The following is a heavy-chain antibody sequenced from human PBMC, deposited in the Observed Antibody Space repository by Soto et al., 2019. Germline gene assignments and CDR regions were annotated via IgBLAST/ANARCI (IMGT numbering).Heavy chain of an antibody. V-gene: IGHV4-39*01. J-gene: IGHJ5*02. CDR2: IYYSGST. Sequence: QLQLQESGPGLVKPSETLSLTCTVSGGSISSSSYYWGWIRQPPGKGLEWIGSIYYSGSTYYNPSPKRRVTTSVDTSKNQFSLKLSSVTAADTAVYYCARLVAVVPAAIWFDPWGQGTLVTVSS. D-gene: IGHD2-2*01. CDR3: ARLVAVVPAAIWFDP. CDR1: GGSISSSSYY.